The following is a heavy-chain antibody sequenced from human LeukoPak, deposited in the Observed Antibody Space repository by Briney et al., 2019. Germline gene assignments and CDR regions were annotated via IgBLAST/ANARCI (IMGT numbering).Heavy chain of an antibody. V-gene: IGHV1-46*01. J-gene: IGHJ4*02. CDR3: AREYSRWYQHNPEQRIDY. CDR2: INPSGGST. Sequence: ASVKVSCKASGYTFTSYYMHWVRQAPGQGLEWMGIINPSGGSTSYAQKFQGRVTMTRDTSTSTVYMELSSLRSEDTAVYYCAREYSRWYQHNPEQRIDYWGQGTLVTVSS. CDR1: GYTFTSYY. D-gene: IGHD2-2*01.